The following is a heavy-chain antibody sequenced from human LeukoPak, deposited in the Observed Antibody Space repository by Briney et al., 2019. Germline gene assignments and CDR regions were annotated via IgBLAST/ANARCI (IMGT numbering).Heavy chain of an antibody. D-gene: IGHD2-2*03. CDR3: ARHGYGDDVGNWFDP. J-gene: IGHJ5*02. V-gene: IGHV4-34*01. CDR1: GGPFSAYY. Sequence: SETLSLTCVVHGGPFSAYYWSWIRQPPGKGLEWVAEINHSGSTNYSPSLKSRVTISVDTSKNQFSLKLSSVTAADTAVYYCARHGYGDDVGNWFDPWGQGTLVSVSS. CDR2: INHSGST.